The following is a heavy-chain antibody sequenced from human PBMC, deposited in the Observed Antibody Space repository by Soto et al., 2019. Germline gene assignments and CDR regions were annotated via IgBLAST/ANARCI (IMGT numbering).Heavy chain of an antibody. CDR1: GGSISSGGYY. Sequence: QVQLQESGPGLVKPSQTLSLTCTVSGGSISSGGYYWSWIRQHPGKGLEWIGYIYYSGSTYYNPSLESRVTTAVDTSKNQFSLKLSSVTAADTAVYYCARKKLGLRWYFDLWGRGTLVTVSS. CDR3: ARKKLGLRWYFDL. D-gene: IGHD6-6*01. CDR2: IYYSGST. V-gene: IGHV4-31*03. J-gene: IGHJ2*01.